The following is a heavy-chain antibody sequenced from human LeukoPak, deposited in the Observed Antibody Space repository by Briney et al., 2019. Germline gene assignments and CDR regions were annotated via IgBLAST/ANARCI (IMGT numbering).Heavy chain of an antibody. Sequence: GGSLRLSCAASGFTFSSYWMSWVRQAPGKGLEWVANIKQDGSEKYYVDSVKGRFTISRDNAKNSLYLQMNSLRAEDTAVYYCARDVGYCSGGSCYSEFYYYYMDVWGKGTTVTVSS. D-gene: IGHD2-15*01. J-gene: IGHJ6*03. CDR2: IKQDGSEK. CDR1: GFTFSSYW. CDR3: ARDVGYCSGGSCYSEFYYYYMDV. V-gene: IGHV3-7*01.